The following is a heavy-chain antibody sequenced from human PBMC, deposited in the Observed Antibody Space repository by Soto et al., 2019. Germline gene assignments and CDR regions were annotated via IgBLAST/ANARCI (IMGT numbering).Heavy chain of an antibody. CDR3: VRDRYSSSGWFDP. Sequence: PSQTLSLTCVISGDSVSSYSAAWNWIRQSPSGGLEWLGRTYCRSRFFSDYAESVKSRIIINPDTSKNQFSLQLKSVTPEDTAVYYCVRDRYSSSGWFDPWGQGTPVTVS. CDR1: GDSVSSYSAA. J-gene: IGHJ5*02. CDR2: TYCRSRFFS. D-gene: IGHD3-10*01. V-gene: IGHV6-1*01.